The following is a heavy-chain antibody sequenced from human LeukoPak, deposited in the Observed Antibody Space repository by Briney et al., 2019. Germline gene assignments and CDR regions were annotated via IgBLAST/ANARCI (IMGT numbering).Heavy chain of an antibody. CDR2: ISGSGGGT. CDR3: AKREAIFGVVITYFDY. CDR1: GFTFSSYA. V-gene: IGHV3-23*01. J-gene: IGHJ4*02. Sequence: PGGSLRLSCAASGFTFSSYAMSWVRQAPGKGLEWVSAISGSGGGTYYADSVKGRFTISRDNSKNTLYLRMNSLRAEDTAVYYCAKREAIFGVVITYFDYWGQGTLVTVSS. D-gene: IGHD3-3*01.